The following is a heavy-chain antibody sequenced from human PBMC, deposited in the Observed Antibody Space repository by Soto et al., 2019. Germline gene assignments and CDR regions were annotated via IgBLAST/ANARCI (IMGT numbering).Heavy chain of an antibody. V-gene: IGHV4-39*01. CDR2: MFYSGLT. J-gene: IGHJ6*01. CDR3: APLSVSLSGPYGIHV. Sequence: SETLSRTCSVSGYSVTSSGYYWAGIRQPPGKVLEWIGSMFYSGLTYYNPSLKGRVTLSVDTSKNQFSVRLNSVTAADTAVYYCAPLSVSLSGPYGIHVWGQGTTVTVS. D-gene: IGHD2-15*01. CDR1: GYSVTSSGYY.